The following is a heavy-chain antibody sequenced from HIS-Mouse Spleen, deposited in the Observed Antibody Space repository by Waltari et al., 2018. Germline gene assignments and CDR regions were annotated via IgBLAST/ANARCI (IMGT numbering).Heavy chain of an antibody. CDR2: ISYDGRNK. CDR1: GFTFSSYG. CDR3: AKDKHHAFDY. Sequence: QVQLVESGGGVVQPGRSLRLSCAASGFTFSSYGMHWVRQAPGKGLGWMAVISYDGRNKYYADSVKGRFTIYRDNSKNTLYLQMNSLRAEDTAVYYCAKDKHHAFDYWGQGTLVTVSS. J-gene: IGHJ4*02. V-gene: IGHV3-30*18.